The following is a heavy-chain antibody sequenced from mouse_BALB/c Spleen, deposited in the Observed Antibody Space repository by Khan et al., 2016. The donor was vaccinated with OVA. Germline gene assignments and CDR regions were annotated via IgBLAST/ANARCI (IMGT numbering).Heavy chain of an antibody. CDR1: GYTFTDYS. J-gene: IGHJ4*01. CDR2: INTETGEP. Sequence: QIQLVQSGPELKKPGETVKISCKASGYTFTDYSMHWVKQAPGKGLKWMGWINTETGEPTYADDFKGRFAFSLETSARTAYLQINNLKNEDTATXYVARWVQRGYAMDYWGQGTSVTGSS. CDR3: ARWVQRGYAMDY. V-gene: IGHV9-2-1*01. D-gene: IGHD2-14*01.